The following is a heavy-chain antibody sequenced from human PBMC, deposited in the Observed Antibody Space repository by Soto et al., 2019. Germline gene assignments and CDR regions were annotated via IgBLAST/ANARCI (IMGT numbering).Heavy chain of an antibody. V-gene: IGHV3-7*04. CDR2: IKQDGSEE. CDR1: GFTFSSYW. D-gene: IGHD2-8*01. CDR3: GGGRGVQVFHFDY. J-gene: IGHJ4*02. Sequence: EVQLVESGGGLVQPGGSLRLSCAVSGFTFSSYWMSWVLQAPGKGLEWVANIKQDGSEEYYVDSVMVRFTVSRDNAKNSLYRQRYSMRAEDGAVYYWGGGRGVQVFHFDYWGQGALVTVSS.